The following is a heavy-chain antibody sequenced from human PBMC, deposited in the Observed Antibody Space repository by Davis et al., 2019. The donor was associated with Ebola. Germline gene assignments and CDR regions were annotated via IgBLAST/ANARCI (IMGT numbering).Heavy chain of an antibody. D-gene: IGHD2-2*01. CDR3: ARDKQLPSQYYYYGMDV. Sequence: SVKVSCKASGGTFSSYAISWVRQAPGQGLEWMGRIIPILGIANYAQKFQGRVTITADESTSTAYMELSSLRSEDTAVYYCARDKQLPSQYYYYGMDVWGQGTTVTVSS. V-gene: IGHV1-69*04. CDR1: GGTFSSYA. J-gene: IGHJ6*02. CDR2: IIPILGIA.